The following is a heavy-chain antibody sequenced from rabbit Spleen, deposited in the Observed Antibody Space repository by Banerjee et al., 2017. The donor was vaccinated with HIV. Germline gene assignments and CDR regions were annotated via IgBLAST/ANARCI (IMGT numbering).Heavy chain of an antibody. V-gene: IGHV1S40*01. CDR2: IAGGSSDFT. CDR3: TGKNGIFNL. CDR1: GFSFSSSDY. Sequence: QSLEESGGDLVKPGASLTLTCTASGFSFSSSDYMCWVRQAPGKGLEWISCIAGGSSDFTYSATWAKGRFTCSKTSSTTVTLQMTSLTVADTATYFCTGKNGIFNLWGPGTLVTVS. J-gene: IGHJ4*01.